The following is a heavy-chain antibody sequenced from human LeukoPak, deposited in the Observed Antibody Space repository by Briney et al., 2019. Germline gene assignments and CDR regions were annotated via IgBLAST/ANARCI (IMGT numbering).Heavy chain of an antibody. CDR1: GFTFSSYA. V-gene: IGHV3-7*01. CDR3: ARGGQAGTGDL. J-gene: IGHJ5*02. CDR2: IKQDGSET. D-gene: IGHD3-10*01. Sequence: GGSLRLSCAASGFTFSSYAMNWVRQAPGKGLEWVANIKQDGSETYHVDSVKGRFTISRDNAKDSLYLEMNSLRAEDTAVYYCARGGQAGTGDLWGQGTLVTVSS.